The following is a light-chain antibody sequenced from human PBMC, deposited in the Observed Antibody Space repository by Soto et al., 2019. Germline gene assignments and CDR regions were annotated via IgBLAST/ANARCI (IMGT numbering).Light chain of an antibody. CDR1: LTISSY. J-gene: IGKJ2*01. Sequence: DIQMTQSQSSLSASVGDRVSITCRASLTISSYLNWYQQEQGKAPKPLLYAASSLQSGAPSRFSGSGSGTDFTLTISSLQPEDFAAYYCQQSHGIPYTFGQGTKLQIK. CDR3: QQSHGIPYT. V-gene: IGKV1-39*01. CDR2: AAS.